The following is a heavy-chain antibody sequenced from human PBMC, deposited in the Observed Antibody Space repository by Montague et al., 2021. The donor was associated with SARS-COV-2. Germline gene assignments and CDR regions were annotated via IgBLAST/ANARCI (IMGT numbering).Heavy chain of an antibody. V-gene: IGHV4-34*01. Sequence: SETLSLTCAVYGGSFSGYYWSWIRQPPGKGLEWIGYINYSGSTNYNPSLKSRVTISVDTSKNQFSLKLSSVTAADTAVYYCARGSYSSSWYGPKYYFDYWGQGTMVTVSS. CDR1: GGSFSGYY. CDR2: INYSGST. J-gene: IGHJ4*02. CDR3: ARGSYSSSWYGPKYYFDY. D-gene: IGHD6-13*01.